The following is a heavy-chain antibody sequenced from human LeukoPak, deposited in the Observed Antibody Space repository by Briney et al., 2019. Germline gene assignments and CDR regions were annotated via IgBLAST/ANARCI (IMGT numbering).Heavy chain of an antibody. J-gene: IGHJ4*02. Sequence: AGGSLRLSCAASGFTLNNYWVCWVRQALGKGLEWVANIKQDGSEIYYVDSVKGRFTISRDNTKNSVYLQMNSLRAEDTAVYYCARQLGGSGSYWGQGTLVTVSS. CDR3: ARQLGGSGSY. CDR2: IKQDGSEI. D-gene: IGHD3-10*01. CDR1: GFTLNNYW. V-gene: IGHV3-7*01.